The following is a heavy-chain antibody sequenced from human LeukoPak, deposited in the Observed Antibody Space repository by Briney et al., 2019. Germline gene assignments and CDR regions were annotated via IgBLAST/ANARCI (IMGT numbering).Heavy chain of an antibody. D-gene: IGHD2-2*01. Sequence: SETLSLTCTVSGGSISSGSYYWSWIRQPAGKGLEWIGRIYTSGSTNYNPSLKSRVTISVDTSKNQFSLKLSSVTAADTAVYYCARVGARYCSSTSCSPDAFDIWGQGTMVTVSS. CDR1: GGSISSGSYY. V-gene: IGHV4-61*02. J-gene: IGHJ3*02. CDR2: IYTSGST. CDR3: ARVGARYCSSTSCSPDAFDI.